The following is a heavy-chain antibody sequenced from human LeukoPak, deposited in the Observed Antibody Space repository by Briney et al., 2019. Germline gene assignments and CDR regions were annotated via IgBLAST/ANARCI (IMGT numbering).Heavy chain of an antibody. CDR3: ARDEVGLRGIVIVAAATFDF. CDR2: IIPIFGTA. J-gene: IGHJ4*02. Sequence: GASVKVSCKASGGTFSSYAISWVRQAPGQGLEWMGGIIPIFGTANYAQKFQGRVTITADESTSTAYMELSSLRSEDTAVYYCARDEVGLRGIVIVAAATFDFWGQGTLVTVSS. CDR1: GGTFSSYA. D-gene: IGHD2-2*01. V-gene: IGHV1-69*13.